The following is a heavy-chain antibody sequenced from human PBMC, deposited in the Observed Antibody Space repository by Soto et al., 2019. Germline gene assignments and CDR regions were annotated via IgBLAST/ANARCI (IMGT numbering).Heavy chain of an antibody. Sequence: PSETLSLPCAVYGGSFSGYYWSWSRQPPGRGLEWIGEINHSGSTNYSPSLESRVTRSVDTSKNQFSLKLSSMTAAYTAVYYCARARSGLYDCWGQGTMVTVDS. J-gene: IGHJ4*02. V-gene: IGHV4-34*01. CDR3: ARARSGLYDC. D-gene: IGHD6-19*01. CDR1: GGSFSGYY. CDR2: INHSGST.